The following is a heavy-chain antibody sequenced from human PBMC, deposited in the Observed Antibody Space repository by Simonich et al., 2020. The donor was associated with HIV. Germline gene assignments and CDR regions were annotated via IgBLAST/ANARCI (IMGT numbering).Heavy chain of an antibody. CDR1: GGSFSGYY. J-gene: IGHJ3*02. Sequence: QVQLQQWGAGLLKSSETLSLTCAVDGGSFSGYYWSWIHQPPGKGLEWLGEITYSGRTNYHPSLKILVTISVDASKSQFSLKRKSVTAADTAVYYCAREVGYYPPHLEENNAFDIWGQGTMVTVSS. CDR3: AREVGYYPPHLEENNAFDI. V-gene: IGHV4-34*01. D-gene: IGHD3-10*01. CDR2: ITYSGRT.